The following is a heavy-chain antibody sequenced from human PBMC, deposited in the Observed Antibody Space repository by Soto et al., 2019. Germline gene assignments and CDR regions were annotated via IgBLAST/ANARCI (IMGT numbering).Heavy chain of an antibody. CDR2: ISGSGGST. Sequence: PGGSLRLSCAASGFTFSSYAMSWVRQAPGKGLEWVSAISGSGGSTYYADSVKGRFTISRDNSKNTLYLQMNSLRAEDTAVYYCAKDRKRSSTPIVYYYYGMDVWGQGTTVTVSS. J-gene: IGHJ6*02. V-gene: IGHV3-23*01. CDR3: AKDRKRSSTPIVYYYYGMDV. CDR1: GFTFSSYA. D-gene: IGHD1-26*01.